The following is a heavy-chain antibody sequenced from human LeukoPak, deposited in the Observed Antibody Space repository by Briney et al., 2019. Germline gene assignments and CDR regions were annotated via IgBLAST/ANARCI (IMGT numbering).Heavy chain of an antibody. Sequence: ASVKVSCKVSGYTLTELSMHWVRHAPGKGLEWMGGFDPEDGETIYAQKFQGRVTMTEDTSTDTAYMKLSSLRSEDTAVYYCATTGLYYYGSGSYDYWGQGTLVTVSS. CDR1: GYTLTELS. CDR2: FDPEDGET. V-gene: IGHV1-24*01. J-gene: IGHJ4*02. CDR3: ATTGLYYYGSGSYDY. D-gene: IGHD3-10*01.